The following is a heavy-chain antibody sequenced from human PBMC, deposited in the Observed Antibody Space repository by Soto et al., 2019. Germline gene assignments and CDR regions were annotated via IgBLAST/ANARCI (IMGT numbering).Heavy chain of an antibody. CDR1: GYTFTSYG. Sequence: ASVKVSCKASGYTFTSYGISWVRQAPGQGLEWMGWISAFNGNTNYVQKLQGRVTMTTDTSTSTAYMELRSLRSDDTAVYYCARDFVDIVVVVAATPLDYWGQGTLVTVSS. CDR3: ARDFVDIVVVVAATPLDY. D-gene: IGHD2-15*01. CDR2: ISAFNGNT. J-gene: IGHJ4*02. V-gene: IGHV1-18*01.